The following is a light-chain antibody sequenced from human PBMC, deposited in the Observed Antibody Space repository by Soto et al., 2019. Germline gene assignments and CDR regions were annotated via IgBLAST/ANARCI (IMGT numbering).Light chain of an antibody. Sequence: EIVMTQSPATLSVSPGERATLSCRASQSVCSNLAWYQQKPGQAPRLLIYGASTRATDIPARFSGSGSGTEFTLTISSLQSEDFAVYYCQQYNEWPPWTLGQGTKVEIK. CDR2: GAS. CDR3: QQYNEWPPWT. V-gene: IGKV3-15*01. J-gene: IGKJ1*01. CDR1: QSVCSN.